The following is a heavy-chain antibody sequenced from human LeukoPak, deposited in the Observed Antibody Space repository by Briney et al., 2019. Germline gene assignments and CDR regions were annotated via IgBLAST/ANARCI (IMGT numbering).Heavy chain of an antibody. V-gene: IGHV4-59*01. CDR1: GGSISSYY. D-gene: IGHD2-2*03. J-gene: IGHJ6*02. CDR3: ARAYGYCSSTSCLYYYYGMDV. CDR2: IYYSGST. Sequence: SSETLSLTCTVSGGSISSYYWSWIRQPPGKGLEWIGYIYYSGSTNYNPSLKSRVTISADTSKNQFSLKLSSVTAADTAVYYCARAYGYCSSTSCLYYYYGMDVWGQGTTVTVSS.